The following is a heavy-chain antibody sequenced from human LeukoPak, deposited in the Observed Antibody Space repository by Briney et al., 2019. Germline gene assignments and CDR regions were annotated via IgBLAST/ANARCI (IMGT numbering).Heavy chain of an antibody. J-gene: IGHJ4*02. CDR2: MNPNSGNT. CDR1: GYTFTSYD. Sequence: GASVKVSCKASGYTFTSYDINWVRQATGQGLEWMGWMNPNSGNTGYAQKFQGRVTMTTDTSTSTAYMELRSLRSDDTAVYYCARAFIWSGYYFDYWGQGTLVTVSS. V-gene: IGHV1-8*01. CDR3: ARAFIWSGYYFDY. D-gene: IGHD3-3*01.